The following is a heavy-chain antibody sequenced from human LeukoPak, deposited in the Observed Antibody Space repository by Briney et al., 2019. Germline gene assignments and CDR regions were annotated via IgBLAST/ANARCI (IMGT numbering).Heavy chain of an antibody. CDR2: ISGSGGST. J-gene: IGHJ4*02. Sequence: NPGGSLRLSCAASGFTFSSYAMSWVRQAPGKGLEWVSAISGSGGSTYYADSVKGRFTIPRDNSKNTLYLQMNSLRAEDTAVYYCARRLGSGSYDSYYFDYWGQGTLVTVSS. CDR3: ARRLGSGSYDSYYFDY. CDR1: GFTFSSYA. D-gene: IGHD3-10*01. V-gene: IGHV3-23*01.